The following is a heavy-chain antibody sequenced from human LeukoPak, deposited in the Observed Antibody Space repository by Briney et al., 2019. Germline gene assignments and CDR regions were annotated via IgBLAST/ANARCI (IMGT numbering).Heavy chain of an antibody. Sequence: SETLSLTCTVSGGSISSYYWSWIRQPPGKGLEWIGYIYYSGSTNYNPSLKSRVTISVDTSKNQFSLKLSSVTAADTAVYYCERGPSAGSYWGQGTLVTVSS. V-gene: IGHV4-59*01. CDR2: IYYSGST. D-gene: IGHD1-26*01. CDR1: GGSISSYY. J-gene: IGHJ4*02. CDR3: ERGPSAGSY.